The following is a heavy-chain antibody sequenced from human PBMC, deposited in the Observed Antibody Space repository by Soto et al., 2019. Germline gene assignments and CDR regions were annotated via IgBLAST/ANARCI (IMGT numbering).Heavy chain of an antibody. V-gene: IGHV3-7*03. Sequence: EVQLVESGGDLVQPGGSLRLSCVASGFTFSPYWMSWVRQAPGKGLEWVATINNDGSEKYYAESVKGRFTISRDNAKDSLDLHLSSLRAEDTAIYYCASGSNQYYWGQGPRVAVS. CDR1: GFTFSPYW. D-gene: IGHD2-8*01. CDR3: ASGSNQYY. J-gene: IGHJ4*02. CDR2: INNDGSEK.